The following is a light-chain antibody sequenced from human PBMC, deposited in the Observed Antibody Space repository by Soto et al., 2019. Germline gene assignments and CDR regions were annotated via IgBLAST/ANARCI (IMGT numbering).Light chain of an antibody. V-gene: IGLV1-51*01. Sequence: QSVLTQPPSVSAAPGQKVTISCSGSSSNIRNNYVSWYQQLPGTAPRLLIYDNIKRPSGIPDRISGSKSGTSATLDITGLQTGDEADYYCGTWDSSLSAFVFGPGTKLTVL. CDR2: DNI. CDR3: GTWDSSLSAFV. J-gene: IGLJ1*01. CDR1: SSNIRNNY.